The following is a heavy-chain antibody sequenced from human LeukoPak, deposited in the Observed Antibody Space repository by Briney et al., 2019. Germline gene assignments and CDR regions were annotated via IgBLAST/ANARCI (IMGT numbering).Heavy chain of an antibody. Sequence: SETLSLTCTVSGGSISSSSYYWGWIRQPPGKGLEWIGRIYTSGRTNYNPSLQGRVTISLDTSKSQFSLKLSSVTAADTAVYYCAANGVRFLEWPYWGQGTRVIVSS. D-gene: IGHD3-3*01. CDR2: IYTSGRT. V-gene: IGHV4-61*02. J-gene: IGHJ4*02. CDR1: GGSISSSSYY. CDR3: AANGVRFLEWPY.